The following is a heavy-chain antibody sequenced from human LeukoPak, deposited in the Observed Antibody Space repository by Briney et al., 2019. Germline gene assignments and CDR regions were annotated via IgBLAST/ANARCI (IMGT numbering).Heavy chain of an antibody. CDR2: ISYDGSNK. J-gene: IGHJ6*02. CDR3: AKDPYDSSGYYSLFYYYYYGMDV. D-gene: IGHD3-22*01. CDR1: GFTFSSYG. V-gene: IGHV3-30*18. Sequence: GGSLRLSCAASGFTFSSYGMRWVRQAPGKGLEWVAVISYDGSNKYYADSVKGRFTISRDNSKNTLYLQMNSLRAEDTAVYYCAKDPYDSSGYYSLFYYYYYGMDVWGQGTTVTVSS.